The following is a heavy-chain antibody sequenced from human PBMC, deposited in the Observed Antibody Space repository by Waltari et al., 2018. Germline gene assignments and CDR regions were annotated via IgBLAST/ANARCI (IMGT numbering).Heavy chain of an antibody. D-gene: IGHD4-4*01. J-gene: IGHJ3*02. Sequence: QLQLQESGPGLVKPSETLSLTCTVSGGSISSSSYYWGWIRQPPGKGLEWIGSIYYSGSTYYNPSLRSRVTISVDTSKNQFSLKLSSVTAADTAVYYCARDWATVTTVAFDIWGQGTMVTVSS. CDR3: ARDWATVTTVAFDI. V-gene: IGHV4-39*07. CDR1: GGSISSSSYY. CDR2: IYYSGST.